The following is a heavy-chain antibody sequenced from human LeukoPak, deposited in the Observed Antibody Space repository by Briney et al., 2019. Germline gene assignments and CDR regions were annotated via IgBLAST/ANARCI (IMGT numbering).Heavy chain of an antibody. J-gene: IGHJ4*02. Sequence: SETLSLTCTVSGGSISSYYWSWVRQPPGKGLEWIGFVYYTGSTNYSPSLKSRVTISVDTSKNQFSLKLSSVTAADTAVYYCARGLPGIAVAATGEFDYWGQGTLVTVSS. CDR1: GGSISSYY. D-gene: IGHD6-19*01. V-gene: IGHV4-59*08. CDR2: VYYTGST. CDR3: ARGLPGIAVAATGEFDY.